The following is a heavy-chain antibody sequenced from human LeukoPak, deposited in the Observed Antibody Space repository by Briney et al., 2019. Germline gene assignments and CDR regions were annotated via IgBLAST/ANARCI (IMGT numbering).Heavy chain of an antibody. D-gene: IGHD3-16*02. J-gene: IGHJ4*02. CDR1: GFTFDDYA. CDR2: ISWNSGSI. Sequence: PGRSLRLSCAASGFTFDDYAMHWVRQAPGKGLEWVSGISWNSGSIGYADSVKGRFTISRDNAKNSLYLQMNSLRAEDTALYYCAKGGYDYVWGSYRIGAYFDYWGQGTLVTVSS. V-gene: IGHV3-9*01. CDR3: AKGGYDYVWGSYRIGAYFDY.